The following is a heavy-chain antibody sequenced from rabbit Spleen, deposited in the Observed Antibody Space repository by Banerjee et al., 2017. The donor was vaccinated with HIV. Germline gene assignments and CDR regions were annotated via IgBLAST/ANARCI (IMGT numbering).Heavy chain of an antibody. CDR3: ARDTGSSFSSYGMDL. J-gene: IGHJ6*01. D-gene: IGHD8-1*01. V-gene: IGHV1S40*01. CDR2: IYVTSGST. CDR1: GFDFSSWYY. Sequence: EESGGGLVKPGGTLTLTCKASGFDFSSWYYMCWVRQAPGKGLELIGCIYVTSGSTWYASWVNGRFTISKTSSTTVTLQMTSLTVADTATYFCARDTGSSFSSYGMDLWGQGTLVTVS.